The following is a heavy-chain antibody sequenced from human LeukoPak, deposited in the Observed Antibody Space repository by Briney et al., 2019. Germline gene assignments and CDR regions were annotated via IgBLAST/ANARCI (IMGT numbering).Heavy chain of an antibody. J-gene: IGHJ4*02. Sequence: ASVKVSCKASGGTFSSYSISWVRQAPGQGLEWMGWISAYNGNTNYAQKLQGRVTMTTDTSTSTAYMELRSLRSDDTAVYYCARDDYMTTYYFDYWGQGTLVTVSS. D-gene: IGHD3-10*01. CDR1: GGTFSSYS. V-gene: IGHV1-18*01. CDR2: ISAYNGNT. CDR3: ARDDYMTTYYFDY.